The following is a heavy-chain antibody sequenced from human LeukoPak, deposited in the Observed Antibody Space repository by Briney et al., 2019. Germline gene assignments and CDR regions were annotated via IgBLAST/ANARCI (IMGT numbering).Heavy chain of an antibody. J-gene: IGHJ4*02. D-gene: IGHD4-11*01. CDR1: GFTFISYW. Sequence: GGSLRLSCAASGFTFISYWMHWVRQAPGKGLVWVSRINSDGTSTTHADSVKGRFTISRDNAKNTLYLQMNSLRADDTAMYYCARDTGYSNYDYWGQGTLVTVSS. CDR2: INSDGTST. CDR3: ARDTGYSNYDY. V-gene: IGHV3-74*01.